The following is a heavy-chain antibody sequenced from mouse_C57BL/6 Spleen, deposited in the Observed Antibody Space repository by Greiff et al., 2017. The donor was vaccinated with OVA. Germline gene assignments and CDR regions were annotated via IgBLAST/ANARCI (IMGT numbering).Heavy chain of an antibody. Sequence: EVQLQQSGPGLVKPSQSLSLTCSVTGYSITSGYYWNWIRQFPGNKLEWMGYISYDGSNNYNPSLKNRISITRDTSKNQFFLKLNSVTTEDTATYYCAREGYYGYFDYWGQGTTLTVSS. CDR2: ISYDGSN. D-gene: IGHD1-1*01. J-gene: IGHJ2*01. CDR1: GYSITSGYY. CDR3: AREGYYGYFDY. V-gene: IGHV3-6*01.